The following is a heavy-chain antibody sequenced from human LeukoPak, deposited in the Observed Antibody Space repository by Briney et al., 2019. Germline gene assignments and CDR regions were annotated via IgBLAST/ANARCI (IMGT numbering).Heavy chain of an antibody. J-gene: IGHJ4*02. CDR1: GFTFSSYS. D-gene: IGHD6-25*01. V-gene: IGHV3-48*04. CDR3: VRDRLRSSAWVFDY. Sequence: GGSLRLSCAASGFTFSSYSMNWVRQAPGKGLEWVSYINTGSSTMYYADSVKGRFTISRDNAKNSLYLQMNSLRAEDTAVYYCVRDRLRSSAWVFDYWGQGTLVTVSS. CDR2: INTGSSTM.